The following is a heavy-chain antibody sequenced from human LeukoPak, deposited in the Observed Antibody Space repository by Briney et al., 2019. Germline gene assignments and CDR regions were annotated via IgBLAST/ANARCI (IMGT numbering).Heavy chain of an antibody. Sequence: PGGSLRLSCAASGFTFSGSAMHWVRQASGKGLEWVGRIRSKANGYATAYAASVKGRFTISRDDSKNTAYLQMNSLKTEDTAVYYCTRTLRFLEWLLDYWGQGTLVTVSS. CDR3: TRTLRFLEWLLDY. CDR2: IRSKANGYAT. J-gene: IGHJ4*02. D-gene: IGHD3-3*01. V-gene: IGHV3-73*01. CDR1: GFTFSGSA.